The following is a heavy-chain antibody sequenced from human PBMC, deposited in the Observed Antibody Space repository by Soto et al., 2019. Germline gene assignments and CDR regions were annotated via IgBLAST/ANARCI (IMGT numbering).Heavy chain of an antibody. V-gene: IGHV3-15*01. CDR3: NTVHGPFDP. CDR1: GFTFSDAW. CDR2: IQSIPDGGAT. Sequence: PGGSLRLSCAASGFTFSDAWMSWVRQVPGKGLEWVGRIQSIPDGGATAYAAPVRGRFSISRDDSRSTLYLQMNSLKPEDTGVYYCNTVHGPFDPWGQGTLVTVSS. J-gene: IGHJ5*02.